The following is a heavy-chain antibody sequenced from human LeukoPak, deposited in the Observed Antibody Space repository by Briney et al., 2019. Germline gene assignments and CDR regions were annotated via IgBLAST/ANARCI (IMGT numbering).Heavy chain of an antibody. CDR2: IRYDGNNK. V-gene: IGHV3-30*02. Sequence: GGSLRLSCAASGFTFRSYGMHWVRQAPGKGLEWVAFIRYDGNNKYYADSVKGRFTISRDNSKNTLYLQMNSLRAVDTAVYYCAKAGRGGAITMIRGVKGDYYYMDVWGKGTSVTISS. D-gene: IGHD3-10*01. CDR3: AKAGRGGAITMIRGVKGDYYYMDV. CDR1: GFTFRSYG. J-gene: IGHJ6*03.